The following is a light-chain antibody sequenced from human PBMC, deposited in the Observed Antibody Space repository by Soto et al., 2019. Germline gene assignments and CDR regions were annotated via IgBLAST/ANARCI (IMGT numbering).Light chain of an antibody. CDR3: QQYNAYSPWT. Sequence: DIQMTQSPSTLSASVGDRVTITCRASQSIDGWLAWYQQTPGKAPKLLIYKASSLQSGVPSRFSGSGSGTEFTLTISSLQPDDVATYYCQQYNAYSPWTFGQGTKVDIK. V-gene: IGKV1-5*03. CDR1: QSIDGW. J-gene: IGKJ1*01. CDR2: KAS.